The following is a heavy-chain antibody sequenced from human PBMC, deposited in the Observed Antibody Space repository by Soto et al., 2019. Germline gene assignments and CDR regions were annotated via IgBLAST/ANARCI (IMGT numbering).Heavy chain of an antibody. Sequence: PGESLKISCKTSGYSFNTFWISWVRQVPGKGLEWMGRIDPGDSNTNYSPSLQGHVTLSVDKSIGTAYLQWSSLKASDTGIYYCARKGGYYYYGMDVWGQGTAVTVSS. CDR1: GYSFNTFW. CDR2: IDPGDSNT. J-gene: IGHJ6*02. V-gene: IGHV5-10-1*01. D-gene: IGHD2-15*01. CDR3: ARKGGYYYYGMDV.